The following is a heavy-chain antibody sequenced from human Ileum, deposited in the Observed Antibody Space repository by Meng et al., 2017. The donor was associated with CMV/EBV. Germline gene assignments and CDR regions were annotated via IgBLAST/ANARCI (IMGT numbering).Heavy chain of an antibody. CDR2: IIPIFGTA. J-gene: IGHJ6*02. D-gene: IGHD6-6*01. Sequence: SSVNVPRQASGCSFSSYAISWVRQAPGQGLEWMGGIIPIFGTANYVQEFQGRVTITTDESTSTAYMELSSLRSEDTAVYYCARPTDRPRDTDYYYYGMDVWGQGTTVTVSS. CDR1: GCSFSSYA. CDR3: ARPTDRPRDTDYYYYGMDV. V-gene: IGHV1-69*05.